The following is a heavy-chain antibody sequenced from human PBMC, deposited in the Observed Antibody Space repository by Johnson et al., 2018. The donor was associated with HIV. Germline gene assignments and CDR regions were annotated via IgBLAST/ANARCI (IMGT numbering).Heavy chain of an antibody. Sequence: VQLVESGGGLVQPGGSLRLSCAASEFTFGNYWISWLRQAPGKGLEWVANINQDGSEKLYVDSVKGRFTISRDNAKNSLYLQMNSLRAEDTAVYYCARDPVSSRWGWHAFDIWGRGTMVTVSA. J-gene: IGHJ3*02. CDR3: ARDPVSSRWGWHAFDI. D-gene: IGHD6-13*01. CDR2: INQDGSEK. CDR1: EFTFGNYW. V-gene: IGHV3-7*05.